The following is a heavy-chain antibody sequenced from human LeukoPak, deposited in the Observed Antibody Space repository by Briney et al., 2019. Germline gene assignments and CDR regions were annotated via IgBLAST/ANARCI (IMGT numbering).Heavy chain of an antibody. CDR3: ATDQRWVVPAATYYYYGMDV. J-gene: IGHJ6*02. V-gene: IGHV1-24*01. Sequence: ASVTVSCKVSGYTLTELSMHWVRQAPGKGLEWMGGFDPEDGETIYAQKFQGRVTMTEDTSTDTAYMELSSLRSEDTAVYYCATDQRWVVPAATYYYYGMDVWGQGTTVTVSS. CDR1: GYTLTELS. D-gene: IGHD2-2*01. CDR2: FDPEDGET.